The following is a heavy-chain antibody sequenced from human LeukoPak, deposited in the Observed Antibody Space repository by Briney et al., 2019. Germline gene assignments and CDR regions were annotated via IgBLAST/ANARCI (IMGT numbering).Heavy chain of an antibody. V-gene: IGHV4-4*07. Sequence: PSETLSLTCTVSGGSINNYYWSWIPQPAGKGLEGIGRIYTRGSTNYNPSLKSRVTMSVDTSKNQFSLKLSSVTAADTAVYYCARGRYCSADICSGGDAFDIWGQGTMVSVSS. D-gene: IGHD2-15*01. CDR2: IYTRGST. J-gene: IGHJ3*02. CDR1: GGSINNYY. CDR3: ARGRYCSADICSGGDAFDI.